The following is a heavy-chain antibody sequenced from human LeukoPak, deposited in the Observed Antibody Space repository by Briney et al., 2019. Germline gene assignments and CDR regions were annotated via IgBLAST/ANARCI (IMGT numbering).Heavy chain of an antibody. J-gene: IGHJ4*02. D-gene: IGHD6-13*01. CDR3: AKDLVKAAADTDY. CDR1: GFTFSSYG. CDR2: IWYDGSNK. Sequence: PGGSLRLSCAASGFTFSSYGMHWVRQASGKGLEWVAVIWYDGSNKYYADSVKGRFTISRDNSKNTLYLQMNSLRAEDTAVYYCAKDLVKAAADTDYWGQGTLVTVSS. V-gene: IGHV3-33*06.